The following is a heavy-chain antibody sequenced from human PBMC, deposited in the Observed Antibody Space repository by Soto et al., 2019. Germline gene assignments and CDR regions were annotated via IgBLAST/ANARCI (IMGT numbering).Heavy chain of an antibody. J-gene: IGHJ5*02. CDR2: IYYSGST. CDR3: ARLVLLRFGESPGP. Sequence: SETLSLTCTVSGGSISSSSYYWGWIRQPPGKGLEWIGSIYYSGSTYYNPSLKSRVTISVDTSKNQFSLKLSSVTAADTAVYYCARLVLLRFGESPGPWGQGTLVTVSS. V-gene: IGHV4-39*01. D-gene: IGHD3-10*01. CDR1: GGSISSSSYY.